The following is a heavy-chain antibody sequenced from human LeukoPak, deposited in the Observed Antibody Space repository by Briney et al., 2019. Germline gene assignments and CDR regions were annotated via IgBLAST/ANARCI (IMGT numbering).Heavy chain of an antibody. CDR1: GFTFSSYA. Sequence: GGSLRLSCAASGFTFSSYAMSWVRQAPGKGLEWVSAISGSGGSTYYADSVKGRFTISRDNSKNTLYLQMNSLSAEDTAVYYCXXXXXXGHYYYYGMDVWGQGTTVTVSS. CDR2: ISGSGGST. V-gene: IGHV3-23*01. CDR3: XXXXXXGHYYYYGMDV. J-gene: IGHJ6*02.